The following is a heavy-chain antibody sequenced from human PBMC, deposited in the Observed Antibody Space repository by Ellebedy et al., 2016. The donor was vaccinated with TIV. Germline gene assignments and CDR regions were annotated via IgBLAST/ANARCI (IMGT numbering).Heavy chain of an antibody. Sequence: MPSETLSLTCTVSGGSISSYYWSWIWQPAGKGLEWIGRIYTSGSTYYNPSLKSRVTISVDTSKNQFSLKLSSVTAADTAVYYCARIAAALLGFDIWGQGTMVTVSS. D-gene: IGHD6-13*01. V-gene: IGHV4-4*07. CDR3: ARIAAALLGFDI. CDR1: GGSISSYY. CDR2: IYTSGST. J-gene: IGHJ3*02.